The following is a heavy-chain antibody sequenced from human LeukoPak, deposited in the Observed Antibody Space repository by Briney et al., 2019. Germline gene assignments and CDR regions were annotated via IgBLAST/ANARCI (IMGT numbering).Heavy chain of an antibody. D-gene: IGHD3-22*01. CDR3: AKRGVVIRVILVGFHKEAYYFDS. CDR2: ISGSGGAT. V-gene: IGHV3-23*01. CDR1: GFTFSSYS. J-gene: IGHJ4*02. Sequence: PGGSLRLSCAASGFTFSSYSMSWVRQAPGKGLEWVAGISGSGGATNYADSVKGRFTISRDNPKNTLYLQMNSLRVEDTAVYFCAKRGVVIRVILVGFHKEAYYFDSWGQGALVTVSS.